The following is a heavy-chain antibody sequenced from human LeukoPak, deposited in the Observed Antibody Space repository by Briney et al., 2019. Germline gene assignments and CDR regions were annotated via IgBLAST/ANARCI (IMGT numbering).Heavy chain of an antibody. Sequence: GESLKISCKGSGYSFTSYWIGWVRQMPGKGLEWMGIIYPGDSDTRYSASFQGQVTISADKSISTAYLQWSSLRASDTAMYYCARLGVYSSSWYGDAFDIWGQGTMVTVSS. J-gene: IGHJ3*02. V-gene: IGHV5-51*01. CDR3: ARLGVYSSSWYGDAFDI. CDR2: IYPGDSDT. D-gene: IGHD6-13*01. CDR1: GYSFTSYW.